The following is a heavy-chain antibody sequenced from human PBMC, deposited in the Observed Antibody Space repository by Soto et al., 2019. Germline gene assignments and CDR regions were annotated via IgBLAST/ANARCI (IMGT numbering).Heavy chain of an antibody. Sequence: GSLRLSCAASGFTFSSYWMSWVRQAPGKGLERVANIKQDGSEKYYVDSVKGRFTISRDNAKNSLYLQMNSLRAEDTAVYYCARDLQLLWFGELLYYGMDVWGQGTTVTVSS. D-gene: IGHD3-10*01. V-gene: IGHV3-7*03. CDR1: GFTFSSYW. J-gene: IGHJ6*02. CDR3: ARDLQLLWFGELLYYGMDV. CDR2: IKQDGSEK.